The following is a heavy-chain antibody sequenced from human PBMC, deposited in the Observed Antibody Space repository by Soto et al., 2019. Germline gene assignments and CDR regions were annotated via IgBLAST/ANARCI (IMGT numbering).Heavy chain of an antibody. D-gene: IGHD6-13*01. J-gene: IGHJ4*02. Sequence: PSETLSLTCAVSGSSISSGYYGGWLRQPPGKGLEWIGSVSHTGNTYYNPSLKSRVTISVDTSKNQFSLNLRSVTAADTAVYYCARERGSSSWEDYWGQGTLVTVSS. V-gene: IGHV4-38-2*02. CDR2: VSHTGNT. CDR3: ARERGSSSWEDY. CDR1: GSSISSGYY.